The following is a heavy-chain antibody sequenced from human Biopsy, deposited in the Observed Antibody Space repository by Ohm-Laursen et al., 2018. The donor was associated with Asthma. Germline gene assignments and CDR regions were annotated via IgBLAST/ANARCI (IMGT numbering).Heavy chain of an antibody. J-gene: IGHJ2*01. Sequence: ASVKVSCKSSGDSFSNYAISWVRQAPGQGLEWMGRIDPNSGGTNYAQKFLGRVTMTMDTSVNTAFMVLSRLRSDDTAVYYCARIKIRIGAGTDRYFDLWGRGTLVTVSS. V-gene: IGHV1-2*06. CDR2: IDPNSGGT. D-gene: IGHD3-16*01. CDR3: ARIKIRIGAGTDRYFDL. CDR1: GDSFSNYA.